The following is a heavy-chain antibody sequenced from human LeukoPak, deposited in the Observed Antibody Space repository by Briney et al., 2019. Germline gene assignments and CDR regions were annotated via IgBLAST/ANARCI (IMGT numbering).Heavy chain of an antibody. J-gene: IGHJ4*02. CDR3: ARSGRYSYAHFDY. Sequence: TFTSYXXXXXXXXXXQGLXXXGIINPSGGSISYAQKFQGRVTMTRDTSTSTVYMELSSLRSEDTAVYYCARSGRYSYAHFDYWGQGTLVTVSS. V-gene: IGHV1-46*01. D-gene: IGHD5-18*01. CDR1: TFTSYX. CDR2: INPSGGSI.